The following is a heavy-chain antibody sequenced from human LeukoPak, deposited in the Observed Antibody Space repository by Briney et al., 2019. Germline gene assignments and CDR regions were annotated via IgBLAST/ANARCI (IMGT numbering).Heavy chain of an antibody. J-gene: IGHJ4*02. Sequence: PGGSLRLSCAASGFTFSSYWMTWVRQAPGKGLEWVANTKQDGSQKFYLDSVKGRFTISRDNAKESLFLQMNSLRAEDTAVYYCARHYDSTAYSLDYWGQGTLVTVSS. V-gene: IGHV3-7*01. CDR3: ARHYDSTAYSLDY. CDR1: GFTFSSYW. D-gene: IGHD3-22*01. CDR2: TKQDGSQK.